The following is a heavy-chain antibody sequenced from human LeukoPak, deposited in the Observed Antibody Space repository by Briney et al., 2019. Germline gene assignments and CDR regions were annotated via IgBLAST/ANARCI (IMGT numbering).Heavy chain of an antibody. V-gene: IGHV3-30*02. CDR1: GLTSSSYG. CDR3: AKARSNWFDA. Sequence: GGSLRLSCVASGLTSSSYGMHWVRQAPGKGLEWVALIPKDGSNKYYGDSVKGRFTISRDISKNTLILQMNSLRAEDTAVYYCAKARSNWFDAWGQGTLVTVSS. CDR2: IPKDGSNK. J-gene: IGHJ5*02. D-gene: IGHD2/OR15-2a*01.